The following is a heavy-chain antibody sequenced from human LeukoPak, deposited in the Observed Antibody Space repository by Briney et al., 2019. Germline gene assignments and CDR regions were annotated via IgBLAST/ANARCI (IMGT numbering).Heavy chain of an antibody. J-gene: IGHJ6*03. CDR1: GYTFTSYY. Sequence: GASVKVSCKASGYTFTSYYMHWVRQAPGQGLEWMGIINPSGGSTSYAQKFQGRVTMTRDTSTSTVYMELSSLRSEDTAVYYCARVSLLRYFDWQDYYYYMDVWGKGTTVTISS. CDR3: ARVSLLRYFDWQDYYYYMDV. V-gene: IGHV1-46*01. D-gene: IGHD3-9*01. CDR2: INPSGGST.